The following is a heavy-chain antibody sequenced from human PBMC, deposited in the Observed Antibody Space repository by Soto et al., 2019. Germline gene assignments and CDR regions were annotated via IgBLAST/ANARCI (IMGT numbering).Heavy chain of an antibody. CDR3: AKGARDVDS. D-gene: IGHD5-12*01. J-gene: IGHJ4*02. Sequence: ESGGGLVQPGGSLGLSCAASGFTFSSQTMSWVRQAPGKGLEWVSVISSSGSTSYTDSVEGRFTISKDSSKNTLYLQLNSLRVEDTAVYYCAKGARDVDSWGQGTLVTVSS. CDR2: ISSSGST. CDR1: GFTFSSQT. V-gene: IGHV3-23*01.